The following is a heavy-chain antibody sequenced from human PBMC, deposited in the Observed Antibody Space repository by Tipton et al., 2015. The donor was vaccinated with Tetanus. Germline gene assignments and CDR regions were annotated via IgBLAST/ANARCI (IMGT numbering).Heavy chain of an antibody. J-gene: IGHJ5*02. V-gene: IGHV4-59*01. CDR1: GGSISSYY. Sequence: TLSLTCTVSGGSISSYYWSWIRQPPGKGLEWIGYIYYSGSTNYDPSLKSRVTISVDTSKNQFSLKLSSVTAADTAVYYCARVKSDYDNLTGDVQAGNWFDPWGQGALVTVSS. CDR2: IYYSGST. CDR3: ARVKSDYDNLTGDVQAGNWFDP. D-gene: IGHD3-9*01.